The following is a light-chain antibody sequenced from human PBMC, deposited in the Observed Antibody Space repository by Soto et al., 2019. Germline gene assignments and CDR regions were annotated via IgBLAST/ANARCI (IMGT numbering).Light chain of an antibody. CDR2: EVT. CDR3: TSYTTAGTLV. V-gene: IGLV2-14*01. J-gene: IGLJ3*02. Sequence: QSALTQPASVSGSPGQAITISCTGTSSDVGGYNYVSWYQQHPGKAPKLMIYEVTTRPSGVSDRFSGSKSGNTASLTISGLQAADEADYYCTSYTTAGTLVFGGGTKVTVL. CDR1: SSDVGGYNY.